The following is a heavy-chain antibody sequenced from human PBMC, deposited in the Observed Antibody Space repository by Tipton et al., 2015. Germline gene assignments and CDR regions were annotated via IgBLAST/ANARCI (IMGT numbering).Heavy chain of an antibody. V-gene: IGHV4-38-2*01. CDR2: ISHSGNT. J-gene: IGHJ4*02. Sequence: TLSLTCAVSAYSISSDYYWGWIRQPPGKGLEWIGSISHSGNTYYNPSLRSRVIISVDTSKNQFSLTVTSVTAAGTAVYYCARSRYTVTPDSWGQGTLVTVSS. CDR3: ARSRYTVTPDS. D-gene: IGHD4-17*01. CDR1: AYSISSDYY.